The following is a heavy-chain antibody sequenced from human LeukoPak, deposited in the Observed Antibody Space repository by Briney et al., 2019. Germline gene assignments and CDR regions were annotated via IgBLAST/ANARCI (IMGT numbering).Heavy chain of an antibody. J-gene: IGHJ6*02. CDR3: ARVGTLVRGVIGDYFYGMDV. D-gene: IGHD3-10*01. CDR2: IIPGNSTM. Sequence: PGGSLTLSCAASGFTFSTYNMKGCRQAPAKGLEWVSYIIPGNSTMYYEVSVKGRFTISRDNDSNSLYLQMNSLRDEDTAVYYCARVGTLVRGVIGDYFYGMDVWGQGTTVTVSS. V-gene: IGHV3-48*02. CDR1: GFTFSTYN.